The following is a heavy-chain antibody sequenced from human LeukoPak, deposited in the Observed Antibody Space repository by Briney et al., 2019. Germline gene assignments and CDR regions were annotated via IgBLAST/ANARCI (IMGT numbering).Heavy chain of an antibody. V-gene: IGHV3-33*06. CDR2: IWYDGSNK. Sequence: GGSLRLSCAASRFTFSSYGMHWVRQAPGKGLEWVAVIWYDGSNKYYADSVKGRFTISRDNSKNTLYLQMNSLRAEDTAVYYCAKERAYCGGDCYPYYFDYWGQGTLVTVSS. CDR1: RFTFSSYG. J-gene: IGHJ4*02. CDR3: AKERAYCGGDCYPYYFDY. D-gene: IGHD2-21*02.